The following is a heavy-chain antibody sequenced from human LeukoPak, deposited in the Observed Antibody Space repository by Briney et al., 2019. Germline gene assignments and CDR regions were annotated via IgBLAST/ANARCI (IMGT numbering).Heavy chain of an antibody. CDR1: GFTFSNYA. Sequence: PGGSLRLSCAASGFTFSNYAMSWVRQVPGKGLEWVSAIIGGGTTTYYADSVKGRFTISRDNSKNTLYLQMNSLRAEGTAVYYCAKAFSGSHPYDAFDIWGQGTMVTVSS. CDR2: IIGGGTTT. CDR3: AKAFSGSHPYDAFDI. V-gene: IGHV3-23*01. J-gene: IGHJ3*02. D-gene: IGHD1-26*01.